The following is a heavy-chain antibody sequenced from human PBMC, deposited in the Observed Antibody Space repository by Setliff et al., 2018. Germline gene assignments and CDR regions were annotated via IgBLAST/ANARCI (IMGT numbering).Heavy chain of an antibody. CDR3: ASVEYNWNRALDAFDI. Sequence: GGSLRLSCAASGFTFSSYWMSWVRQAPGKGLEWVANIKQDGSEKYYVDSVKGRFTISRDNAKNSLYLQMNSLRAEDTAVYYCASVEYNWNRALDAFDIWGQGTMVT. CDR1: GFTFSSYW. J-gene: IGHJ3*02. CDR2: IKQDGSEK. V-gene: IGHV3-7*01. D-gene: IGHD1-20*01.